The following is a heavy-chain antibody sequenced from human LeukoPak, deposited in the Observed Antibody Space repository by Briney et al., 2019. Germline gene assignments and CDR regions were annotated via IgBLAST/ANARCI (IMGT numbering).Heavy chain of an antibody. CDR3: ARHSGSSRGFVFDY. CDR1: GXSISSGDYY. Sequence: PSETLSLTCTVSGXSISSGDYYWGWIRQPPGKGLEWIAYIYYTGNTYYNPSLKSRVTTSVDTSTNQFSLKLSSVTAADTAVYYCARHSGSSRGFVFDYWGQGTLVTVSS. CDR2: IYYTGNT. J-gene: IGHJ4*02. D-gene: IGHD1-26*01. V-gene: IGHV4-61*08.